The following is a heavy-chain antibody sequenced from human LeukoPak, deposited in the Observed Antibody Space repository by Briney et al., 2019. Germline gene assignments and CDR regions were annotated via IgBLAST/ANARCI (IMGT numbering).Heavy chain of an antibody. D-gene: IGHD5-12*01. CDR1: GGSISSSSYY. CDR3: ARRVPTDFYFDY. J-gene: IGHJ4*02. V-gene: IGHV4-39*07. Sequence: SETLSLTCTVSGGSISSSSYYWGWIRQPPGKGLEWIGSIYYSGSTYYNPSLKSRVTISVDTSKNQFSLKLSSVTAADTAVYYCARRVPTDFYFDYWGQGTLVTVSS. CDR2: IYYSGST.